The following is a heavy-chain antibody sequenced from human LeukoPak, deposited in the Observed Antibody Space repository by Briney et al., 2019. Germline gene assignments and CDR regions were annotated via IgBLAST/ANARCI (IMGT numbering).Heavy chain of an antibody. CDR1: GYTFTSTD. CDR2: MNPNSGNT. J-gene: IGHJ4*02. Sequence: ASVKVSCKASGYTFTSTDINWVRQATGQGLEWMGWMNPNSGNTGYAQKFQDRVTMARNTSISTDYMELSSLRSEDTAIYYCARGVRARGYYFDYWGQGILVTVSS. V-gene: IGHV1-8*01. CDR3: ARGVRARGYYFDY.